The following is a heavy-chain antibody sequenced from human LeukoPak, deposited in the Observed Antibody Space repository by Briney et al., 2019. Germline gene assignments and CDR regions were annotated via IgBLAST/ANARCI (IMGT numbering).Heavy chain of an antibody. CDR3: ARGLWLVAYNWFDP. CDR1: GFTFSSYW. CDR2: IKQDGSEK. V-gene: IGHV3-7*03. Sequence: GGSLRLSCAASGFTFSSYWMSWVRQAPGKGLEWVANIKQDGSEKYYVDSVKGRFTISRDNAKNSLYLQMNSLRAEDTAVYYCARGLWLVAYNWFDPWGQGTLVTVSS. D-gene: IGHD5-12*01. J-gene: IGHJ5*02.